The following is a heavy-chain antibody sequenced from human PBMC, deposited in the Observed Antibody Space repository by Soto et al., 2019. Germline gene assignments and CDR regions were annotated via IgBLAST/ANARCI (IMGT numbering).Heavy chain of an antibody. D-gene: IGHD5-18*01. CDR3: ARPGSPTDTVVYDF. Sequence: GESVKISCXASGYSFANYWTGWVCQKPGKGLEWMGVIYPGDSETTYSPSFEGQVIISVDRSRGTAFLEWSSLKASDTAMYYCARPGSPTDTVVYDFWGQGTQVTVSS. CDR1: GYSFANYW. CDR2: IYPGDSET. J-gene: IGHJ4*02. V-gene: IGHV5-51*01.